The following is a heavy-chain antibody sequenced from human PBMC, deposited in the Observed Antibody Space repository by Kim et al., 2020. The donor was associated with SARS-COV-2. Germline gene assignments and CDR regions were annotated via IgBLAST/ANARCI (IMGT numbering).Heavy chain of an antibody. V-gene: IGHV4-39*01. Sequence: SETLSLTCIVSCGSISSSGYYWDWIRQPPGKGLEWIGGVYYTGNTYYNPSLKSRVTISVNTSENQFSLKLSSVAAAETAVYYCAGHFPGTSIRFLGLFQLDYWGQGTLVTVSS. J-gene: IGHJ4*02. D-gene: IGHD3-3*01. CDR3: AGHFPGTSIRFLGLFQLDY. CDR1: CGSISSSGYY. CDR2: VYYTGNT.